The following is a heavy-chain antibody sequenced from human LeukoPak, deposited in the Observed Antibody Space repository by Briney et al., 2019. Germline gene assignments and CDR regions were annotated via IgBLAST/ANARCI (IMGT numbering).Heavy chain of an antibody. CDR1: GGSISSSSYY. D-gene: IGHD3-3*01. CDR2: IYYSGST. Sequence: PSETLSLTCTVSGGSISSSSYYWGWIRQPPGKGLEWIGSIYYSGSTYYNPSLKSRVTISVDTSKNQFSLKLSSVTAADTAVYYCARQNRYDFWSGHRSYNWFDPWGQGTLVTVSS. J-gene: IGHJ5*02. V-gene: IGHV4-39*01. CDR3: ARQNRYDFWSGHRSYNWFDP.